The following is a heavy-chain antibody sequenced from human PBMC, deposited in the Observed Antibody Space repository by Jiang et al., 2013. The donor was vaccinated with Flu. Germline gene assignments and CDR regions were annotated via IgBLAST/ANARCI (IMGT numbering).Heavy chain of an antibody. CDR2: IRSKANSYAT. J-gene: IGHJ6*04. CDR1: SA. Sequence: SAMHWVCQASGKGLEWVGRIRSKANSYATAYAASVKGRFTISRDDSKNTAYLQMNSLKTEDTAVYYCTRHRDYDFWSGYYRYYYGMDVWGKGTTVTVSS. D-gene: IGHD3-3*01. V-gene: IGHV3-73*01. CDR3: TRHRDYDFWSGYYRYYYGMDV.